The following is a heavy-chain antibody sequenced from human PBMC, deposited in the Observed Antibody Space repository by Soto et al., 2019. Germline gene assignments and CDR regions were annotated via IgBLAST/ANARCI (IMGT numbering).Heavy chain of an antibody. CDR1: GGSITTSGDY. CDR3: ARVSHDYYYGGFDP. V-gene: IGHV4-31*03. J-gene: IGHJ5*02. Sequence: LSLTCTVSGGSITTSGDYWSWIRQHPGKGLEWIGYISHSGITEYNPSLKSRLTLSIDTSKNQFSLEMNSVTAADTAVYFCARVSHDYYYGGFDPWGQGTPVTV. D-gene: IGHD1-26*01. CDR2: ISHSGIT.